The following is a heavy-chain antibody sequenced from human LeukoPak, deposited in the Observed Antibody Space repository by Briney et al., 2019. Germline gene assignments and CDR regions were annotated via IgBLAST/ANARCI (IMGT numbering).Heavy chain of an antibody. J-gene: IGHJ4*02. CDR2: ISSSGSTI. Sequence: PGGSLRLSCAASGFTVSDYYISWIRQAPGKGLEWVSYISSSGSTIYYADSVKGRFTISRDNAKNSLYLQMNSLRAEDTAVYYCAKSSVVVVAAIPDYWGQGTLVTVSS. CDR1: GFTVSDYY. D-gene: IGHD2-15*01. V-gene: IGHV3-11*01. CDR3: AKSSVVVVAAIPDY.